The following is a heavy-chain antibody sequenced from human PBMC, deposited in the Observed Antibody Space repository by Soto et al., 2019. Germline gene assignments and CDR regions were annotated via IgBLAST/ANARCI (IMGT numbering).Heavy chain of an antibody. CDR1: GFTFSSYA. V-gene: IGHV3-23*01. CDR2: ISGSGGST. CDR3: AIHAAYDIVTGYYSFDY. Sequence: GGSLRLSCAASGFTFSSYAMSWVRQAPGKGLEWVSAISGSGGSTYYADSVKGAFTISRDNSKNTLYLHMNSLRAEDTAVYYCAIHAAYDIVTGYYSFDYWGQGTLVTVSS. D-gene: IGHD3-9*01. J-gene: IGHJ4*02.